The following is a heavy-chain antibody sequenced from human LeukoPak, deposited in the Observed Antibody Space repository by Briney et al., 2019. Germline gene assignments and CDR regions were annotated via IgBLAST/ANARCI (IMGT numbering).Heavy chain of an antibody. CDR2: IKSKTDGGTT. V-gene: IGHV3-15*01. J-gene: IGHJ4*02. Sequence: GGSLTLLRAASGFPFRNAWLRWVRQAPGKGVEWVGRIKSKTDGGTTDYAAPVKGRFIISRNDSKNTLYLQMNSLKTEDTAVYYCTTTAVADLGFDYWGQGTLVTVSS. D-gene: IGHD6-19*01. CDR1: GFPFRNAW. CDR3: TTTAVADLGFDY.